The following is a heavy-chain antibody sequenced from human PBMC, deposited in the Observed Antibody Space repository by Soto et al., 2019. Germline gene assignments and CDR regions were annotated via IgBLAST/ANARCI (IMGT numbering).Heavy chain of an antibody. V-gene: IGHV4-39*01. J-gene: IGHJ5*02. Sequence: QLQLQESGPGLVKPSATLALTCTVSGGSISISRYYSVWIRQPPGKGLEWLGSIYYSGSTYYNPSLTSLVTFAVVTSKNPFSLKLSSVPAADTSVYYCARQFVTIFVRCDTLGQGIMVTFSS. D-gene: IGHD3-3*01. CDR1: GGSISISRYY. CDR2: IYYSGST. CDR3: ARQFVTIFVRCDT.